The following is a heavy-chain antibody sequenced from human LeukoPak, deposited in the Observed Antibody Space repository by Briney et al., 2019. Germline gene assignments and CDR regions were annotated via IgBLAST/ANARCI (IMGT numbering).Heavy chain of an antibody. V-gene: IGHV1-46*01. CDR1: GYTFISYC. J-gene: IGHJ5*02. D-gene: IGHD1-1*01. CDR3: ARVGHITNWRNWFDP. CDR2: INPSGGSS. Sequence: ASVKVSCKASGYTFISYCIHWVRQAPGQGLEWMGVINPSGGSSSYAQNFQGRVTMTRDTSTSTVYMELSSLRSEDTAVYYCARVGHITNWRNWFDPWGQGTLVTVSS.